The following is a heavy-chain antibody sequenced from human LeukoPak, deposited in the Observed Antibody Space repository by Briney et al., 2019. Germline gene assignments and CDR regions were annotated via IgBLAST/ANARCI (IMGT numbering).Heavy chain of an antibody. CDR1: GFTFSNFW. J-gene: IGHJ4*02. D-gene: IGHD3-9*01. Sequence: PGGSLRLSCAASGFTFSNFWMSWVRQAPGKGLEWVSAISGSGGSTYYADSVKGRFTISRDNSKNTLYLQMNSLRAEDTAVYYCVASLTGYRVLFDYWGQGTLVTVSS. V-gene: IGHV3-23*01. CDR3: VASLTGYRVLFDY. CDR2: ISGSGGST.